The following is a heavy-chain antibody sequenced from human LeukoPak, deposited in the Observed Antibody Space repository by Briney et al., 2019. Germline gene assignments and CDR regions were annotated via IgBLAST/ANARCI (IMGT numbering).Heavy chain of an antibody. Sequence: ASVKVSCKASGYTFTSYGISWVRQAPGQGLEWMGWISAYNGNTNYAQKFQGRVTITADESTSTAYMELSSLRSEDTAVYYCARVRTGDWGPFDYWGQGTLVTVSS. V-gene: IGHV1-18*01. CDR2: ISAYNGNT. D-gene: IGHD2-21*02. J-gene: IGHJ4*02. CDR1: GYTFTSYG. CDR3: ARVRTGDWGPFDY.